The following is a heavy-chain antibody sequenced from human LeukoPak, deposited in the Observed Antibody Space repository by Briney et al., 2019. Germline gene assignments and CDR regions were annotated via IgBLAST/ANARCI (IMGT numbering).Heavy chain of an antibody. CDR2: INPSGGST. Sequence: ASVKVSCKASGYTFTSYYMHWVRQAPGQGLEWMGIINPSGGSTSYAQKFQGRVTMTTDTSTSTAYMELRSLRSDDTAVYYCAREPYSGSPFDIWGQGTMVTVSS. V-gene: IGHV1-46*01. J-gene: IGHJ3*02. CDR3: AREPYSGSPFDI. D-gene: IGHD1-26*01. CDR1: GYTFTSYY.